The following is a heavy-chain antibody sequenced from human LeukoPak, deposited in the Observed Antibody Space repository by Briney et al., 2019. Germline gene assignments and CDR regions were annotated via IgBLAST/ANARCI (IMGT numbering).Heavy chain of an antibody. V-gene: IGHV3-23*01. J-gene: IGHJ1*01. CDR2: ISGSGGST. D-gene: IGHD6-13*01. Sequence: GGSLRLSCAASGFTFSSYAMSWVRQAPGKGLEWVSAISGSGGSTYYADSVKGRFTISRDNAKNSLYLQMNSLRAEDTAVYYCARDEPGIAAAVRYFQHWGQGTLVTVSS. CDR3: ARDEPGIAAAVRYFQH. CDR1: GFTFSSYA.